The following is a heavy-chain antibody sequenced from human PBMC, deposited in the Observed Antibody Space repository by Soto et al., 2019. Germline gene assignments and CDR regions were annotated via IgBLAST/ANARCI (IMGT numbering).Heavy chain of an antibody. J-gene: IGHJ1*01. Sequence: GGSLRLSCAASGFTFSSYAMHWVRQAPGKGLEWVAVISYDGSNKYYADSVKGRFTISRDNSENTLYLQMNSLRAEDTAVYYCARDRRGGSSGYYPEYFQHWGQGTLVTVSS. CDR2: ISYDGSNK. CDR1: GFTFSSYA. CDR3: ARDRRGGSSGYYPEYFQH. D-gene: IGHD3-22*01. V-gene: IGHV3-30-3*01.